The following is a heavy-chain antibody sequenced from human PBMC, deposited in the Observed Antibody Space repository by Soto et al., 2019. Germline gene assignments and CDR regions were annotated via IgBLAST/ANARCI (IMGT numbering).Heavy chain of an antibody. CDR1: GGSMIEYF. Sequence: PSETLSLTCTVSGGSMIEYFCIFISHSPGKGLGWIVYVYYLGSTDYNPSLKSRVTISVDTSKRQFSLKLSSVTVADTAVYYCARDGYDGSGSPYPAYWGPGAQVTVSS. CDR2: VYYLGST. D-gene: IGHD3-10*01. J-gene: IGHJ4*02. V-gene: IGHV4-59*01. CDR3: ARDGYDGSGSPYPAY.